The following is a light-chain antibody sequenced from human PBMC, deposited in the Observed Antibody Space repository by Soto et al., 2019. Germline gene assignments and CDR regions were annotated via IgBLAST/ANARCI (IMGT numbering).Light chain of an antibody. CDR2: LNSDGSH. J-gene: IGLJ3*02. CDR3: QTWGTGIPWV. Sequence: QSVLTQSPSASASLGASVKLTCTLSSGHSSYAIAWHQQQPEKGPRYLMKLNSDGSHSKGDGIPDRFSGSSSGAERYLTISSLQSEDEADYYCQTWGTGIPWVFGGGTQLTAL. CDR1: SGHSSYA. V-gene: IGLV4-69*01.